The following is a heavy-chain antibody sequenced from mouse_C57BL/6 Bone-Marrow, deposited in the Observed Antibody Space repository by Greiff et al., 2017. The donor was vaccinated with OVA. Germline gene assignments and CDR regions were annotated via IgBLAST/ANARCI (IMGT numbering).Heavy chain of an antibody. Sequence: VQLQQSGAELVRPGASVKLSCTASGFNIKDDYMHWVKQRPEQGLEWIGWIDPENGHTEYAPKFQGKATITADTSSNTAYLQLSSLTSEDTAVYYCTPIYDYLAYWGQGTLVTVSA. J-gene: IGHJ3*01. CDR1: GFNIKDDY. D-gene: IGHD2-4*01. V-gene: IGHV14-4*01. CDR3: TPIYDYLAY. CDR2: IDPENGHT.